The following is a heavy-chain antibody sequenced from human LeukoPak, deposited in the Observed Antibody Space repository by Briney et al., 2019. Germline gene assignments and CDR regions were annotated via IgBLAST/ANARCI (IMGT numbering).Heavy chain of an antibody. J-gene: IGHJ4*02. Sequence: PSETLSLTCAVYGGSFSPYYWSWIRQPPGKGLEWIGEINHSGSTNYNPSLKSRGTISVDTSKNQFSLKLSSVTAADTAVYYCARGGFYCGGACYVDYWGQGTLVTVSS. V-gene: IGHV4-34*01. CDR2: INHSGST. CDR1: GGSFSPYY. D-gene: IGHD2-21*02. CDR3: ARGGFYCGGACYVDY.